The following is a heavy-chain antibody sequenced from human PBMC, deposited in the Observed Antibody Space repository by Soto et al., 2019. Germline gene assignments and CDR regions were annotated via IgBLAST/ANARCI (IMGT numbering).Heavy chain of an antibody. D-gene: IGHD5-18*01. J-gene: IGHJ5*02. V-gene: IGHV1-69*13. CDR2: IIPIFGTA. CDR3: AKTTPSRYSYGSLHYRWFDP. CDR1: GGTFSSYA. Sequence: GASVKVSCKASGGTFSSYAISWVRQAPGQGLEWMGGIIPIFGTANYAQKFQGRVTITADESTSTAYMELSSLRSEDTAVYYCAKTTPSRYSYGSLHYRWFDPWGQGTLVPVSS.